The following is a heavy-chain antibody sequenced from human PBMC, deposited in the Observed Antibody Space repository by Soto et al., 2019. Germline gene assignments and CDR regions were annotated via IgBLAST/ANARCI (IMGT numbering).Heavy chain of an antibody. Sequence: LRLSCAASGFTFSSYGMHWVRQAPGKGLEWVAVIWYDGSNKYYADSVKGRFTISRDNSKNTLYLQMNSLRAEDTAVYYCARGQNDYIWGSYREKYYFDYWGQGTLVTVSS. CDR1: GFTFSSYG. CDR3: ARGQNDYIWGSYREKYYFDY. V-gene: IGHV3-33*01. D-gene: IGHD3-16*02. CDR2: IWYDGSNK. J-gene: IGHJ4*02.